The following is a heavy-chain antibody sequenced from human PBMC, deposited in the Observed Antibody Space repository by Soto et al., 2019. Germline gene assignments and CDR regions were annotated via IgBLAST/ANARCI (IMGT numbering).Heavy chain of an antibody. V-gene: IGHV3-21*01. CDR3: GMRAVYNFDFDC. J-gene: IGHJ4*02. CDR2: ISSSSSYI. Sequence: EVHLVESGGGLVKPGGSLRLSCAASGFTFSSYSMNWVRQAPGKGLEWVSSISSSSSYIYYADSVKGRFTISRDNAKNSLYLQMGSLRAEETAVYYCGMRAVYNFDFDCWGQGTLVTVSS. CDR1: GFTFSSYS. D-gene: IGHD1-1*01.